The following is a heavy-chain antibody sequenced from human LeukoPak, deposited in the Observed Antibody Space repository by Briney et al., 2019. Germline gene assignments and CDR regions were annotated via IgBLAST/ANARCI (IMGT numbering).Heavy chain of an antibody. D-gene: IGHD3-3*01. CDR1: GGSISSYY. J-gene: IGHJ1*01. CDR3: ARGPSYYDFWSGYYEYFQH. CDR2: IYYSGST. Sequence: PSETLSLTCTVAGGSISSYYWSWIRQPPGKGLGWIGYIYYSGSTNYNPSLKSRVTISVDTSKNQFSLKLSSVTAADTAVYYCARGPSYYDFWSGYYEYFQHWGQGTLVTVSS. V-gene: IGHV4-59*01.